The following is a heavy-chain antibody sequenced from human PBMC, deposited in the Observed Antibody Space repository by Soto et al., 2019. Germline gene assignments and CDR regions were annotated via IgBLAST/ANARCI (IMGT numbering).Heavy chain of an antibody. D-gene: IGHD2-15*01. Sequence: EVQLLESGGGLVQQGGSLRLSCETSGFPLRNNGIGWFRQAAGKGLEWVSGVSGSGGSTYYADSVKGRFTISRDKSKNTLYLQMNSLRADDTAAYYCSEEGGGSLKSDAFDIWGQGTMVTVS. CDR1: GFPLRNNG. CDR3: SEEGGGSLKSDAFDI. J-gene: IGHJ3*02. V-gene: IGHV3-23*01. CDR2: VSGSGGST.